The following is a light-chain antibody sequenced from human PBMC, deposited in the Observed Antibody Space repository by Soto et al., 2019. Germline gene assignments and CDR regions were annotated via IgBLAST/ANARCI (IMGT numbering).Light chain of an antibody. V-gene: IGKV3-20*01. CDR1: KRVSNSD. CDR3: QQYATSPRT. CDR2: CAF. Sequence: EIVLTQSAGPLSLSRGERVPLYCKASKRVSNSDLAWYQQRPGQAPRLLISCAFSRATDAPDRFSGSESGTEFTLTIDRLAPEDSAVYFCQQYATSPRTFGQGTKVEVK. J-gene: IGKJ1*01.